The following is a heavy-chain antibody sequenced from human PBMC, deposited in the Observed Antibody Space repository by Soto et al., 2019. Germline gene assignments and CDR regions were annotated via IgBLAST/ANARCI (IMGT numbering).Heavy chain of an antibody. Sequence: QVQLVQSGAEVKKPGASVKVSCKASGYTFTGYYMHWVRQAPGQGLEWMGWINPNSGGTNYAQKFQGRVTMTRDTSISAAYMELSRLRSDATDVYCCARGGRIQLWLLGSNWFDSWGQGTLVTVSS. CDR1: GYTFTGYY. CDR2: INPNSGGT. V-gene: IGHV1-2*02. CDR3: ARGGRIQLWLLGSNWFDS. D-gene: IGHD5-18*01. J-gene: IGHJ5*01.